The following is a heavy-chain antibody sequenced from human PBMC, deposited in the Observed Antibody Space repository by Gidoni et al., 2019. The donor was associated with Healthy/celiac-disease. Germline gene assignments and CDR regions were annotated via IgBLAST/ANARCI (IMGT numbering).Heavy chain of an antibody. CDR3: ARDKAYYDIPQGWFDP. J-gene: IGHJ5*02. Sequence: QVQLQESGPGLVTPSQTLSLTCTVSGGSISSGGYYWSWIRQHPGKGLEWIGYIYYSGSTYYNPSLKSRVTISVDTSKNQFSLKLSSVTAADTAVYYCARDKAYYDIPQGWFDPWGQGTLVTVS. D-gene: IGHD3-9*01. V-gene: IGHV4-31*03. CDR2: IYYSGST. CDR1: GGSISSGGYY.